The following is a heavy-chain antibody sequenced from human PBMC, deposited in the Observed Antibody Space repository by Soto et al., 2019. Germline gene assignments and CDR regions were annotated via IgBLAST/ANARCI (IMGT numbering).Heavy chain of an antibody. J-gene: IGHJ6*02. D-gene: IGHD3-10*01. CDR1: GYTFTSYY. V-gene: IGHV1-46*01. CDR3: AGDRGAYYGMDV. CDR2: INPSGGST. Sequence: ASVKVSCKASGYTFTSYYMHWVRQAPGQGLEWMGIINPSGGSTSYAQKFQGRVTMTRDTSTSTVYMELSSLRSEDTAVYYCAGDRGAYYGMDVWGRGTTVTVSS.